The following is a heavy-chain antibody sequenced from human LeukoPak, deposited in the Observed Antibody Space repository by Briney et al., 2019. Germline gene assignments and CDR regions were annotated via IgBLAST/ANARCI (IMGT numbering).Heavy chain of an antibody. Sequence: GGSLTLSCAGSGFTFSNYALSWVRQAPGKGLEWVAAISGSGGRTYHADSVKGRFTITRDNSKNTAYLQMNSLRVEDTAVYYCAKAPQSIYDYYGMYDWGQGTTVTVS. J-gene: IGHJ6*02. CDR3: AKAPQSIYDYYGMYD. V-gene: IGHV3-23*01. CDR1: GFTFSNYA. D-gene: IGHD2-21*01. CDR2: ISGSGGRT.